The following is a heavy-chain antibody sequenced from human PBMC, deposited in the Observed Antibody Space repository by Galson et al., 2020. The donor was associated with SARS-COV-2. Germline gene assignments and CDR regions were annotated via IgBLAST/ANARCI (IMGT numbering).Heavy chain of an antibody. CDR3: ARDLGLVTTCYFDY. J-gene: IGHJ4*02. V-gene: IGHV3-7*04. Sequence: GGSLRLSCVASGFTFSRYWMSWVRQAPGKGLEWVANINQDGSDQNYVDSVKGRFTISRDNAKNSLYLQMNSLRAEDTAVYSCARDLGLVTTCYFDYWGQGNLVTVSS. CDR1: GFTFSRYW. CDR2: INQDGSDQ. D-gene: IGHD4-17*01.